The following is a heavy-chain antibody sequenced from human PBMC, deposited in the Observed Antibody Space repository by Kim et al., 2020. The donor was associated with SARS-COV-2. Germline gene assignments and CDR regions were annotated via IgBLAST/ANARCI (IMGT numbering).Heavy chain of an antibody. CDR2: IYYSGRT. CDR3: ARRQWELLAWHGMDV. V-gene: IGHV4-59*13. J-gene: IGHJ6*02. CDR1: GGSISTYY. Sequence: SETLSLTCTVSGGSISTYYWSWIRQPPGKGLEWIGYIYYSGRTTYNPSLKSRVTISVDTSKNQFSLKLSSVTAADTAVYYCARRQWELLAWHGMDVWGQGTTVTVSS. D-gene: IGHD1-26*01.